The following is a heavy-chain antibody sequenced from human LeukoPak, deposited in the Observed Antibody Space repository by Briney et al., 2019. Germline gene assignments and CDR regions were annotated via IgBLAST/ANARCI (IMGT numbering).Heavy chain of an antibody. J-gene: IGHJ6*02. CDR1: GFTFSSYA. CDR3: AKSNRNYHYYYGMDV. V-gene: IGHV3-23*01. Sequence: GGSLRLSCAASGFTFSSYAMSWVRQAPGKGLEWVSAISGSGDSTYYADSVKGRFTISRDNSKNTLYLQMNSLRAEDTAVYYCAKSNRNYHYYYGMDVWGQGTTVTVSS. D-gene: IGHD4-4*01. CDR2: ISGSGDST.